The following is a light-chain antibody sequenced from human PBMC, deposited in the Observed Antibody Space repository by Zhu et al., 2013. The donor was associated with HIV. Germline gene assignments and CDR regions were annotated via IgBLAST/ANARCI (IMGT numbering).Light chain of an antibody. J-gene: IGLJ2*01. CDR2: DVT. V-gene: IGLV2-11*01. Sequence: QSALTQPRSVSGSPGQSVTISCTGTSSDIGGYTYVSWYQQHPGKTPKVLIYDVTKRPSGVPDRFSGSKSGNTASLIISGLQAEDEADYYCCSYAGSNKFVVFGGGTKLTVL. CDR3: CSYAGSNKFVV. CDR1: SSDIGGYTY.